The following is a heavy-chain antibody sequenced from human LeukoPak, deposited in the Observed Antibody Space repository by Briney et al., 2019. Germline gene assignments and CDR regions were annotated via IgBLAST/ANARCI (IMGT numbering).Heavy chain of an antibody. V-gene: IGHV4-30-4*01. CDR2: IDYSGST. J-gene: IGHJ4*02. CDR3: ATCGPACSGSYVDY. Sequence: SETLSLTCTVFVGPISSGDDFGTWIRQPPGKGLEWIGYIDYSGSTYYNPSLKSRLTISRDTSKNQFSLQQTSVTAEDTAVYSCATCGPACSGSYVDYWGQGTLVTVSS. D-gene: IGHD3-10*02. CDR1: VGPISSGDDF.